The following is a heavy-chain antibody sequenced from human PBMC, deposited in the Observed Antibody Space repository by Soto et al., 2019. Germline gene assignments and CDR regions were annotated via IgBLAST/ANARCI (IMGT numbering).Heavy chain of an antibody. CDR2: ISGDSNEM. D-gene: IGHD1-26*01. J-gene: IGHJ3*02. Sequence: QPGGSLRLSCAASGFTFGVFSMNWVRQAPGKGLEWVSYISGDSNEMQYADSVKGRFTISRDNAENSLYLQMDSLRDEDTAVYYCAGDGVGAYPGDAFDIWGQGTVVTVSS. CDR3: AGDGVGAYPGDAFDI. V-gene: IGHV3-48*02. CDR1: GFTFGVFS.